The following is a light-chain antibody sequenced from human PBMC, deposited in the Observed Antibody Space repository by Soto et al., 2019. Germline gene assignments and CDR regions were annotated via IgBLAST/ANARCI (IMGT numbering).Light chain of an antibody. CDR3: QQTYSTPAWT. J-gene: IGKJ1*01. CDR2: AAS. V-gene: IGKV1-39*01. CDR1: QSISSY. Sequence: DIQMTQSPSSRSASVGDRVTITCRASQSISSYLNWYQKKPGKAPKLLIYAASSLQSGVPSRFSGSGSGTDFTLTISSLQPEDFATYFCQQTYSTPAWTFGQGTKVEI.